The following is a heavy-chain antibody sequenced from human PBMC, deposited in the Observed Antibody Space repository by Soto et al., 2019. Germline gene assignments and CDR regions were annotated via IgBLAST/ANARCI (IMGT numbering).Heavy chain of an antibody. CDR2: ISVAGANA. CDR3: LKGSLPALATPPY. Sequence: PGGALRLSCAASVCTFSIDAMTCVLQAPGKGLESFSSISVAGANAACAGSVRGRFIASRDNSKASVYLQTTSLRADDTSVYYCLKGSLPALATPPYWGPRTLVTV. D-gene: IGHD2-15*01. CDR1: VCTFSIDA. V-gene: IGHV3-23*01. J-gene: IGHJ4*02.